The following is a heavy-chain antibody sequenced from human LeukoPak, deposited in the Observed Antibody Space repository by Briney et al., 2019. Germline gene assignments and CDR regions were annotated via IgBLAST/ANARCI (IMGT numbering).Heavy chain of an antibody. Sequence: ASVKVSCKASGYTCTSYDINWVRQATGQGLEWMGWMNPNSGNTGYAQKFQGRVTMTRNTSISTAYMELSSLRSEDTAVYYCASTRLWFGELFPSFFDYWGQGTLVTVSS. CDR3: ASTRLWFGELFPSFFDY. CDR2: MNPNSGNT. D-gene: IGHD3-10*01. J-gene: IGHJ4*02. V-gene: IGHV1-8*01. CDR1: GYTCTSYD.